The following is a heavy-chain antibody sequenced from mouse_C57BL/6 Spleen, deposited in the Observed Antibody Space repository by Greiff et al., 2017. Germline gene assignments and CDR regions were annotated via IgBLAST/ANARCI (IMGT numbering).Heavy chain of an antibody. Sequence: QVQLQQSGSELRSPGSSVKLSCKDFDSEVFPIAYMSWVRQKPGHGFEWIGGILPSIGRTIYGEKFEDKATLDADTLSNTAYLELNSLTSEDSAIYYCARGAHYYSNPYWYFDVWGTGTTVTVSS. CDR1: DSEVFPIAY. V-gene: IGHV15-2*01. D-gene: IGHD2-5*01. CDR2: ILPSIGRT. J-gene: IGHJ1*03. CDR3: ARGAHYYSNPYWYFDV.